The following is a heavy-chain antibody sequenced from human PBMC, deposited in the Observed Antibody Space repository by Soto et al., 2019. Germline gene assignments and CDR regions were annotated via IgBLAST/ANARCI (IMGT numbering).Heavy chain of an antibody. CDR1: GYTLTIYA. Sequence: GASVKVSCKASGYTLTIYAMQWVRQAPRQRLEWMGWINAGNGNTKYSQKFQGRVAITRDTSASTAYMELSSLRSEDTAVYYCARKAVAGINYYYYGMDVWGQGTTVTVSS. J-gene: IGHJ6*02. D-gene: IGHD6-19*01. CDR3: ARKAVAGINYYYYGMDV. V-gene: IGHV1-3*01. CDR2: INAGNGNT.